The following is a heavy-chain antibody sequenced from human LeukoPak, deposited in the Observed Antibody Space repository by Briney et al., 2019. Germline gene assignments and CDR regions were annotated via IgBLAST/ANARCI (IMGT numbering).Heavy chain of an antibody. CDR1: GYTFTSYD. Sequence: ASVKVSCKASGYTFTSYDINWVRQATGQGLEWMGWMNPNSGNTGYAQKFQGRVTITRNTSISTAYMELSSLRSEGTAVYYCARGAWGSYSSSWYTFDYWGQGTLVTVSS. V-gene: IGHV1-8*03. J-gene: IGHJ4*02. D-gene: IGHD6-13*01. CDR2: MNPNSGNT. CDR3: ARGAWGSYSSSWYTFDY.